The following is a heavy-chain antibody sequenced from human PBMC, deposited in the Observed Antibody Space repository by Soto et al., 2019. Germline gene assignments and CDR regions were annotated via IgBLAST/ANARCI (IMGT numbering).Heavy chain of an antibody. Sequence: SETLSLTCTVSGGSVSSGSYYWSWIRQPPGKGLEWIGYIYYSGSTNYNPSLKSRVTISVDTSKNQFSLKLSSVTAADTAVYYCARSEVVRGVIVPFDYWGQGTLVTVS. J-gene: IGHJ4*02. CDR2: IYYSGST. CDR1: GGSVSSGSYY. CDR3: ARSEVVRGVIVPFDY. D-gene: IGHD3-10*01. V-gene: IGHV4-61*01.